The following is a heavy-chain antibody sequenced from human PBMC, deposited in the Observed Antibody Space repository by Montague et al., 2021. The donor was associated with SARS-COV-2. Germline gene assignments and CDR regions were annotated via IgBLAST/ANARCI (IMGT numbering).Heavy chain of an antibody. J-gene: IGHJ3*02. CDR2: IYYSGST. CDR1: SGSISSYY. CDR3: ARGAGYSSSWYLAFEI. Sequence: SETRSLTCTVSSGSISSYYWSWIRQPPGKGLEWIGYIYYSGSTNYNPSLKSRVTISVDTSKNQFSLKLSSVTAAVTAVYYCARGAGYSSSWYLAFEIWGQGTMVTVSS. D-gene: IGHD6-13*01. V-gene: IGHV4-59*01.